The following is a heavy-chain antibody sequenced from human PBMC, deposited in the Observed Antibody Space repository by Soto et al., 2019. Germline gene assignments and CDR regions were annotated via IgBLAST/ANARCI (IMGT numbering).Heavy chain of an antibody. CDR2: ISGSGGST. Sequence: GGSLRLSCAASGFTFSSYAMSWVRQAPGKGLEWVSAISGSGGSTYYADSVKGRFTISRDNSKNTLYLQMNSLRAEDTAVYYCANGGAYCGGDCYLRAFDIWGQGTMVTVSS. CDR1: GFTFSSYA. J-gene: IGHJ3*02. V-gene: IGHV3-23*01. CDR3: ANGGAYCGGDCYLRAFDI. D-gene: IGHD2-21*02.